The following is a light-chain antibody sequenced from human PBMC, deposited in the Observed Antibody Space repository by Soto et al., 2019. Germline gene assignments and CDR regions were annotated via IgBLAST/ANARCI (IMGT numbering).Light chain of an antibody. J-gene: IGKJ1*01. Sequence: DIQITPSPSTPSASVGDRVTITFRASQSINTWLAWYQQKPGKAPKLLIYKASSLESGVPSRFSGSGSGTEFTLTISSLQPDDFATYYCQQYNSYSRTFGQGTKVDIK. V-gene: IGKV1-5*03. CDR2: KAS. CDR1: QSINTW. CDR3: QQYNSYSRT.